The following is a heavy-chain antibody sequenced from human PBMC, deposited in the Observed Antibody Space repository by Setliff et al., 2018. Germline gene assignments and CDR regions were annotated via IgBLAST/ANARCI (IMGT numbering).Heavy chain of an antibody. V-gene: IGHV1-24*01. D-gene: IGHD3-3*01. CDR1: GYTLTELS. J-gene: IGHJ5*02. CDR3: ARDKLRFLENWFDP. CDR2: FDPEDGET. Sequence: ASVKVSCKVSGYTLTELSMHWVRQAPGKGLEWMGGFDPEDGETIYAQKFRGRITMTEDTSTDTAYMELSSLRAEDTAVYYCARDKLRFLENWFDPWGQGTLVTVSS.